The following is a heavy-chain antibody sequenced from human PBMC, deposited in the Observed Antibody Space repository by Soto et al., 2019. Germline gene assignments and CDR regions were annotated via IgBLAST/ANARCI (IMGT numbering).Heavy chain of an antibody. Sequence: SVKVSFKSCGGAFSSYPMNSVRQAPGQGLEWMGEIIPIFGAANYAQKFQGRVTITADEFTSTAYMELRSLRSEDTAVYYCARDWRNGHDAFDIWGQGTLVTVSS. J-gene: IGHJ3*02. CDR2: IIPIFGAA. CDR3: ARDWRNGHDAFDI. D-gene: IGHD3-3*01. V-gene: IGHV1-69*13. CDR1: GGAFSSYP.